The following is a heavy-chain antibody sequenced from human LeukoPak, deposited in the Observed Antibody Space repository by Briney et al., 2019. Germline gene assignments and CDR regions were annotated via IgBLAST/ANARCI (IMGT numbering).Heavy chain of an antibody. CDR2: IYKIVTT. J-gene: IGHJ4*02. V-gene: IGHV4-59*02. CDR1: GDSVTGYY. CDR3: VIGVGWQPAY. Sequence: SETLSLTCTVFGDSVTGYYLNCVRQPPGKGLEWIGHIYKIVTTNYNPSLKSRLTISADTPKNQFSLKRRSVPAADTAVYYCVIGVGWQPAYWGEGALVTVSS. D-gene: IGHD2-15*01.